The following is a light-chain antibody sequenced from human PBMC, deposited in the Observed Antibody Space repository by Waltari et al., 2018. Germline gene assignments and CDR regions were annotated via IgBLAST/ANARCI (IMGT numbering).Light chain of an antibody. CDR3: QQYYSTPLT. Sequence: DIVMTQSPDSLPVSLGERATINCKSSQSVLYSSNNKNYLAWYQQKPGQPPKLLIYWASTQESGVPDRFSGSGSGTDFTLTISSLQAEDVAVYYCQQYYSTPLTFGPGTKVEIK. J-gene: IGKJ3*01. V-gene: IGKV4-1*01. CDR2: WAS. CDR1: QSVLYSSNNKNY.